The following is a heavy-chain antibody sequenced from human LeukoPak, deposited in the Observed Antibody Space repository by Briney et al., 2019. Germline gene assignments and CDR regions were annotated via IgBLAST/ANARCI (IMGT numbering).Heavy chain of an antibody. CDR1: GGSFSGYY. J-gene: IGHJ2*01. Sequence: SETLSLTCAVYGGSFSGYYWSWIRQPPGKGLEWIGEINHSGSTNYNPSLKSRVTISVDTSKNQFSLKLSSVTAADTAVYYCARHGYGDVPSDWYFDLWGRGTLVTVSS. CDR3: ARHGYGDVPSDWYFDL. CDR2: INHSGST. V-gene: IGHV4-34*01. D-gene: IGHD4-17*01.